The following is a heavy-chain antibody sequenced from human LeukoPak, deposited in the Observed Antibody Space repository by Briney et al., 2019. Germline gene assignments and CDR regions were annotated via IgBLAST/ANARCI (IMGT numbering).Heavy chain of an antibody. J-gene: IGHJ4*02. CDR3: ARGPYSSGWYDY. CDR2: INHSGST. Sequence: SETLSLTCAVYGGSFSGYYWSWIRQPPGKGPEWIGEINHSGSTNYNPSLKSRVTISVDTSKNQFSLKLSSVTAADTAVYYCARGPYSSGWYDYWGQGTLVTVSS. CDR1: GGSFSGYY. V-gene: IGHV4-34*01. D-gene: IGHD6-19*01.